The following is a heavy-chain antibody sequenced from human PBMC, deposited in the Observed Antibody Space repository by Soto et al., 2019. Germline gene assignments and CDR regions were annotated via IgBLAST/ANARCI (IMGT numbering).Heavy chain of an antibody. Sequence: GGPVKVSCKASGYTFTSYGISWVRQAPGQGLEWMGWISAYNGNTNYAQKLQGRVTMTTDTSTSTAYMELRSLRSDDTAVYYCARDRDLNWFDPWGQGTLVTVSS. D-gene: IGHD2-21*02. CDR1: GYTFTSYG. J-gene: IGHJ5*02. V-gene: IGHV1-18*01. CDR3: ARDRDLNWFDP. CDR2: ISAYNGNT.